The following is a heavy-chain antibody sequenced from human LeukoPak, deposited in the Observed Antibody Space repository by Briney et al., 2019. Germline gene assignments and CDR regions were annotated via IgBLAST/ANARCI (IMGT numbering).Heavy chain of an antibody. J-gene: IGHJ4*02. CDR3: AKDMAAYYYASGNIDY. CDR1: GFTFDDYA. D-gene: IGHD3-10*01. CDR2: ISWDGSSN. Sequence: PGGSLRLSCAASGFTFDDYAMHWVRQAPGKGLEWVSLISWDGSSNYYADSVKGRFTISRDNSKNSLYLQMNSLRAEDTALYYCAKDMAAYYYASGNIDYWGQGTLVTVSS. V-gene: IGHV3-43D*03.